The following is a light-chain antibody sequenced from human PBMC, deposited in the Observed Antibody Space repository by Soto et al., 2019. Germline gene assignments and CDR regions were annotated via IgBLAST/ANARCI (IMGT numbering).Light chain of an antibody. J-gene: IGKJ5*01. V-gene: IGKV3-20*01. CDR1: QSVSSSY. CDR3: QQYGSSSIT. CDR2: GAS. Sequence: EIVLTQSPGTLSLTPGERATLSCRASQSVSSSYLAWYQQKPGQAPRLLIYGASSEATGIPDRFSGSGSGTDFTLTISRLEPEDFAVYYFQQYGSSSITFGQGTRLEIK.